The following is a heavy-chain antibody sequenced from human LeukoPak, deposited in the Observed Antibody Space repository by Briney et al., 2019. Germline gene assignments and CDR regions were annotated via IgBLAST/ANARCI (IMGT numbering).Heavy chain of an antibody. CDR3: ARLGWELGNWDY. J-gene: IGHJ4*02. V-gene: IGHV3-33*01. CDR2: IWYDGSNK. Sequence: GGSLRLSCAASGFTFSSYGMHWVRQAPGKGLEWVAVIWYDGSNKYYADSVKGRFTISRDNSKNTLYLQMNSLRAEDTAVYYCARLGWELGNWDYWGQGTLVTASS. D-gene: IGHD1-26*01. CDR1: GFTFSSYG.